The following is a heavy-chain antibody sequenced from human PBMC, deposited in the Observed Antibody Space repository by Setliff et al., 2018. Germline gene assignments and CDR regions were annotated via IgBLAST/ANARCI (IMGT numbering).Heavy chain of an antibody. CDR1: GFIFSNYY. Sequence: GGSLRLSCATSGFIFSNYYMTWVRQAPGKGLEWVSSIHGEGINTYYADSVKGRFTISRDNSKNTLYLQMNSLRAEDTAVYYCAKKLPGVRYFDYCGQGTLVTVSS. J-gene: IGHJ4*02. CDR3: AKKLPGVRYFDY. D-gene: IGHD1-7*01. CDR2: IHGEGINT. V-gene: IGHV3-23*01.